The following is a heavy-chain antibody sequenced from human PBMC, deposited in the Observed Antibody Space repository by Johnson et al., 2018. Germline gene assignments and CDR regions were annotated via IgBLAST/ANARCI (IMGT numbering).Heavy chain of an antibody. V-gene: IGHV4-59*01. CDR2: ICYSGTT. J-gene: IGHJ6*02. CDR1: GASISSYC. Sequence: QVQLQESGPGLVKPSETLSLSCNVSGASISSYCWSWIRQPPGKGLEWIGYICYSGTTNYSPSLKSRVTVSVDTSKNQFFLKLSTVTAEDTAVDYCSNAEDYYYGMDVWGQGTTVTVSS. CDR3: SNAEDYYYGMDV.